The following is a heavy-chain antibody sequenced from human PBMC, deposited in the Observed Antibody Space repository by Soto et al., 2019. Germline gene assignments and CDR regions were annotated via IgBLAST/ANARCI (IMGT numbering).Heavy chain of an antibody. J-gene: IGHJ5*02. CDR1: GGTFSSYA. V-gene: IGHV1-69*13. CDR2: IIPIFGTA. Sequence: SVKVSCKASGGTFSSYAISWVRQAPGQGLEWMGGIIPIFGTANYAQKFQGRVTITADESTSTAYMELSSLRSEDTAVYYCASGRKQTTVSGFDPWGQGTLVTVSS. CDR3: ASGRKQTTVSGFDP. D-gene: IGHD4-4*01.